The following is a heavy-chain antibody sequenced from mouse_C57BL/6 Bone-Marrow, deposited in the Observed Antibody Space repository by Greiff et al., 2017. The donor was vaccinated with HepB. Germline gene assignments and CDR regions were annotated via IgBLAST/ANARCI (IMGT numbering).Heavy chain of an antibody. D-gene: IGHD4-1*01. CDR2: ISNGGGST. CDR1: GFTFSDYY. J-gene: IGHJ3*01. Sequence: EVKVVESGGGLVQPGGSLKLSCAASGFTFSDYYMYWVRQTPEKRLEWVAYISNGGGSTFYPDTVKGRFTISRDNAKNTLYLQMSRLKSEDTAMYYCARWDSWGQGTLVTVSA. V-gene: IGHV5-12*01. CDR3: ARWDS.